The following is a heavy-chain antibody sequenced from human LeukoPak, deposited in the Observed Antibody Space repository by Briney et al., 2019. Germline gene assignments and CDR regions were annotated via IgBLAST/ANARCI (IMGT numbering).Heavy chain of an antibody. CDR2: INPNSGGT. J-gene: IGHJ5*02. Sequence: ASVKVSCKASGYTFTSYYMHWVRQAPGQGLEWMGWINPNSGGTNYAQKFQGRVTMTRDTSISTAYMELSRLRSDDTAVYYCARRATTFGELAYWFDPWGQGTLVTVSS. V-gene: IGHV1-2*02. CDR3: ARRATTFGELAYWFDP. CDR1: GYTFTSYY. D-gene: IGHD3-10*01.